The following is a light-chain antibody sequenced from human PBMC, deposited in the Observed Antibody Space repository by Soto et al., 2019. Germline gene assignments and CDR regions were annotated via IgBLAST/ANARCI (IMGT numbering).Light chain of an antibody. J-gene: IGKJ3*01. CDR2: VAS. Sequence: DIQLTQSPSSVSASVGDTINITCRASQDIEKWLAWYQQKPGRAPKVLIYVASHLESGVPSRFSGSGSGTEFSLTISSLQTEDFATYFCHQAGTFPFTFGPGTKVDIK. CDR1: QDIEKW. CDR3: HQAGTFPFT. V-gene: IGKV1-12*01.